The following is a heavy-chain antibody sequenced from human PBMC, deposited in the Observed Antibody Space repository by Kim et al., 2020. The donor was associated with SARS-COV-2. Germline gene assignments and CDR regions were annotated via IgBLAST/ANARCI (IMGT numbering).Heavy chain of an antibody. CDR3: ARDPGPGIAAAGTRYSYYYYGMDV. J-gene: IGHJ6*02. V-gene: IGHV1-18*04. D-gene: IGHD6-13*01. CDR1: GYTFTSYG. Sequence: ASVKVSCKASGYTFTSYGISWVRQAPGQGLEWMGWISAYNGNTNYAQKLQSRVTMTTDTSTSTAYMELRSLRSDDTAVYYCARDPGPGIAAAGTRYSYYYYGMDVWGQGTTVTVSS. CDR2: ISAYNGNT.